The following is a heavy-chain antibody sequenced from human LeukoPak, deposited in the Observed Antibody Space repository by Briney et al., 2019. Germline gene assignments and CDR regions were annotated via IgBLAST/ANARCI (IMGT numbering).Heavy chain of an antibody. J-gene: IGHJ3*02. D-gene: IGHD3-3*01. CDR3: AREGGITVFGVAQPGGAFDI. CDR2: IIPIFGKA. CDR1: GGTFSSYA. V-gene: IGHV1-69*05. Sequence: ASVKVSCKASGGTFSSYAITWVRQAPGQGLEWMGGIIPIFGKAKYAQKVQGRVTMSTDESTSTAYMELSSLRSEDTAVYYCAREGGITVFGVAQPGGAFDIWGQGTMVTVSS.